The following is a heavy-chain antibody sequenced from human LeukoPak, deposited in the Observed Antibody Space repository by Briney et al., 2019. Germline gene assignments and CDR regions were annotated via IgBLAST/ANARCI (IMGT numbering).Heavy chain of an antibody. V-gene: IGHV3-21*01. CDR1: GFTFSAYN. D-gene: IGHD3-16*01. Sequence: PGGSLRLSCAASGFTFSAYNMNWVRRTPGKGLEWVSSITTSSSYMFYADSVRGRFTISRDNAENSLYLQMNSLRAEDTAVYYCAREEVMRFDYWGQGTLVTVSS. J-gene: IGHJ4*02. CDR2: ITTSSSYM. CDR3: AREEVMRFDY.